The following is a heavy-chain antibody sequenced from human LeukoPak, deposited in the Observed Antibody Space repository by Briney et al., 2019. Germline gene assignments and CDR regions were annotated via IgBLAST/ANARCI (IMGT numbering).Heavy chain of an antibody. CDR1: GFTLDDYA. CDR3: AKDMLGITMIVGLDY. Sequence: PGGSLRLSCAASGFTLDDYAMHWVRQAPGKGLEWVSLISGDGGSTYYADSVKGRLTISRDNSKNSLYLQMNSLRTEDTALYYCAKDMLGITMIVGLDYWGQGTLVTVSS. D-gene: IGHD3-22*01. V-gene: IGHV3-43*02. CDR2: ISGDGGST. J-gene: IGHJ4*02.